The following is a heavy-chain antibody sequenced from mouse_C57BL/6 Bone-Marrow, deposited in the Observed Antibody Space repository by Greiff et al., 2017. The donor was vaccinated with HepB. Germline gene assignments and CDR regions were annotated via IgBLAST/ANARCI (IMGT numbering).Heavy chain of an antibody. D-gene: IGHD4-1*01. CDR2: ISDGGSYT. J-gene: IGHJ3*01. CDR3: AREGTGREAY. V-gene: IGHV5-4*01. Sequence: EVQGVESGGGLVKPGGSLKLSCAASGFTFSSYAMSWVRQTPEKRLEWVATISDGGSYTYYPDNVKGRFTISRDNAKNNLYLQMSHLKSEDTAMYYCAREGTGREAYWGQGTLVTVSA. CDR1: GFTFSSYA.